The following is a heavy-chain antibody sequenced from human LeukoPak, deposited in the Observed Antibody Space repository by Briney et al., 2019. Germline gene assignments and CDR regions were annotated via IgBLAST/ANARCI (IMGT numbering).Heavy chain of an antibody. Sequence: GASVKVSCKASGYTFTGYYMHWVRQAPGQGLEWMGWTNPNSGGTNYAQKFQGRVTMTRDTSISTAYMELSRLRSDDTAVYYCARAARFGAITMVRGFDYWGRGTLVTVSS. J-gene: IGHJ4*02. D-gene: IGHD3-10*01. CDR1: GYTFTGYY. V-gene: IGHV1-2*02. CDR3: ARAARFGAITMVRGFDY. CDR2: TNPNSGGT.